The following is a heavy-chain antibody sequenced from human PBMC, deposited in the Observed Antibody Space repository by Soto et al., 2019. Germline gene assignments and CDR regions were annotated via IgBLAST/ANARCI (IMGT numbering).Heavy chain of an antibody. CDR1: GDSVSSNSAA. Sequence: SQTLSLTCAISGDSVSSNSAAWNWIRQSPSRGLEWLGRTYYRSKWYNDYAVSVKSRITINPDTSKNQFSLQLNSVTPEDTAVYYCARGKPHSIAVVKMGNNNYFDYWGQGTLVTVSS. D-gene: IGHD6-19*01. V-gene: IGHV6-1*01. CDR2: TYYRSKWYN. J-gene: IGHJ4*02. CDR3: ARGKPHSIAVVKMGNNNYFDY.